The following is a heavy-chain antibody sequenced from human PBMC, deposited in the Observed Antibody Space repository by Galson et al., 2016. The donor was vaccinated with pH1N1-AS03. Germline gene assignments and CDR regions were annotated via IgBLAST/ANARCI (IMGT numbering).Heavy chain of an antibody. Sequence: SLRLSCAASGFTFSSYSMNWVRQAPGKGLEWVSSISSSGNYKYYADSVKGRLTVSRDNAMNSLYLQMNSLRAEDPALYYCARSRSHDYYDSSTYRPDAFDIWGQGTMVTVSS. V-gene: IGHV3-21*01. CDR3: ARSRSHDYYDSSTYRPDAFDI. J-gene: IGHJ3*02. CDR2: ISSSGNYK. D-gene: IGHD3-22*01. CDR1: GFTFSSYS.